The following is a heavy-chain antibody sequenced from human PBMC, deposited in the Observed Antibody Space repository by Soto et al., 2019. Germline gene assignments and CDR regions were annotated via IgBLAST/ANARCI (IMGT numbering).Heavy chain of an antibody. Sequence: PGESLKISCKGSGYTFTNYWIGWVRQMPGKGLEWMGIIYPGDSDTTYSPSFQGQVTISADKSISTAYLQWSSLKASDTAIYYCAILLYCSRTDCSDFDYRGQGTPVTVSS. J-gene: IGHJ4*02. V-gene: IGHV5-51*01. D-gene: IGHD2-2*01. CDR1: GYTFTNYW. CDR2: IYPGDSDT. CDR3: AILLYCSRTDCSDFDY.